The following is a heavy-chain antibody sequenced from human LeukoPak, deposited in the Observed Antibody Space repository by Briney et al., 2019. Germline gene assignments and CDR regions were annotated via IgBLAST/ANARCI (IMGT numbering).Heavy chain of an antibody. CDR3: ATFFLGYDILTDRAGGDAFDI. CDR1: GGTFSSYA. D-gene: IGHD3-9*01. Sequence: SVKVSCKASGGTFSSYAISWVRQAPGQGLEWMGRIIPILGIANYAQKFQGRVTITADKSTSTAYMELSSLRSEDTAVYYCATFFLGYDILTDRAGGDAFDIWGQGTMVTVSS. CDR2: IIPILGIA. J-gene: IGHJ3*02. V-gene: IGHV1-69*04.